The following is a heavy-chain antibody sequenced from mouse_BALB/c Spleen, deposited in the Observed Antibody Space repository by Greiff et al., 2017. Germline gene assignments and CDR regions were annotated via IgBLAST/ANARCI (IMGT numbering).Heavy chain of an antibody. J-gene: IGHJ2*01. Sequence: QVQLQQSGAELARPGASVKLSCKASGYTFTSYWMQWVKQRPGQGLEWIGAIYPGDGDTRYTQKFKGKATLTADKSSSTAYMQLSSLASEDSAVYYCASHYGSSYEYYFDYWGQGTTLTVSS. D-gene: IGHD1-1*01. CDR3: ASHYGSSYEYYFDY. V-gene: IGHV1-87*01. CDR2: IYPGDGDT. CDR1: GYTFTSYW.